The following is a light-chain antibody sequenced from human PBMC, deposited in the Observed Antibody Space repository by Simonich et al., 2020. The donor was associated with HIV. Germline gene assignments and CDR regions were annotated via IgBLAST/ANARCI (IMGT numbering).Light chain of an antibody. CDR1: QSVASN. J-gene: IGKJ1*01. V-gene: IGKV3-15*01. CDR3: QQYGSSPWT. CDR2: GAS. Sequence: EIVMTQSPATLSVSPGERATLFCRTSQSVASNLAWYQQKAGQAPRLLIYGASTRATGIPARVSGSGFGTEFTLTISRLEPEDFAVYYCQQYGSSPWTFGQGTKVEIK.